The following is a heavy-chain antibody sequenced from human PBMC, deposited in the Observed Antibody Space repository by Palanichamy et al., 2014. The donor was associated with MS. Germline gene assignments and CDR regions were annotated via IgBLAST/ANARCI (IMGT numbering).Heavy chain of an antibody. V-gene: IGHV4-59*01. J-gene: IGHJ4*02. CDR2: IYYSGST. Sequence: QVQLQESGPGLVKPSETLSLTCTVSGGSISSYYWSWIRQPPGKGLEWIGYIYYSGSTNYNPSLKSRVTISVDTSKNQFSLKLSSVTAADTAVYYCAAGYSPSPFDYWGQGTLVTVSS. CDR3: AAGYSPSPFDY. CDR1: GGSISSYY. D-gene: IGHD6-13*01.